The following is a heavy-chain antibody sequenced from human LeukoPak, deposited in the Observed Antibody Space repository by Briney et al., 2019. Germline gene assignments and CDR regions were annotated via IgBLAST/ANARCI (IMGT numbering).Heavy chain of an antibody. CDR1: GFTFSSYA. D-gene: IGHD6-25*01. V-gene: IGHV3-23*01. CDR2: ISGSGGST. J-gene: IGHJ4*02. CDR3: AKSRGVGSGRITYIDY. Sequence: GGSLRLSCAASGFTFSSYAMSWVRQAPGKGLEWVSAISGSGGSTYYADSVKGRFTISRDNSKNTLYLQMNSLRAEDTAVYYCAKSRGVGSGRITYIDYWGQGTLVTVSS.